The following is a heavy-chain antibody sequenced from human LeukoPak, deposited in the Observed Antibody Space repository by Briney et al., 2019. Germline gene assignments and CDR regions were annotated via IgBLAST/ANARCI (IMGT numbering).Heavy chain of an antibody. V-gene: IGHV4-34*01. CDR3: ARGGGGNNWFDP. CDR1: GGSFSGYY. D-gene: IGHD2-15*01. CDR2: INHSGST. J-gene: IGHJ5*02. Sequence: PSETLSLTCAVYGGSFSGYYWSWIRQPPGKGLEWIGEINHSGSTNYNPSLKSRVTISVDTSKDQFSLKLSSVTAADTAVYYCARGGGGNNWFDPWGQGTLVTVSS.